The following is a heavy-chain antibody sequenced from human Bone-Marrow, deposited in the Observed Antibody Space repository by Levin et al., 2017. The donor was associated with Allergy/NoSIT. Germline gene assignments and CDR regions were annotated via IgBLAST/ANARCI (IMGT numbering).Heavy chain of an antibody. CDR1: GFTFSDYY. V-gene: IGHV3-72*01. CDR3: AAGYCSGGSCHDFLY. J-gene: IGHJ4*02. D-gene: IGHD2-15*01. Sequence: PGGSLRLSCAASGFTFSDYYMDWVRQAPGKGLEWVGRTRDKTDSYTTEYAASAKGRFTISRDGSKNSLYLQMYSLEIEDTAVYYCAAGYCSGGSCHDFLYWGQGTLVTVSS. CDR2: TRDKTDSYTT.